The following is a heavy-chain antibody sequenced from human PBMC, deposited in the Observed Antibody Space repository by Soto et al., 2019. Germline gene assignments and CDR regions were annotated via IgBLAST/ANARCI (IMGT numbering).Heavy chain of an antibody. Sequence: PGGSLRLSCAASGFTLRNYEMNWVRQAPGKGLEWISKISGSNNNIYYADSVKGRFTISRDNAKNSLYLQMNSLRAEDTAVYYCARGNDFWSGWQYYYYGMDVWGQGTTVTVSS. D-gene: IGHD3-3*01. J-gene: IGHJ6*02. CDR2: ISGSNNNI. CDR1: GFTLRNYE. CDR3: ARGNDFWSGWQYYYYGMDV. V-gene: IGHV3-48*03.